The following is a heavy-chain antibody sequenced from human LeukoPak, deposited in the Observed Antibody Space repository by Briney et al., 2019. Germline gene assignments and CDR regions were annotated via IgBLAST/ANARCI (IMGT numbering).Heavy chain of an antibody. CDR2: ISYDGSNK. D-gene: IGHD3-3*01. V-gene: IGHV3-30*18. J-gene: IGHJ4*02. CDR3: AKNSDNGVSGYPSD. Sequence: GGSLRLSCAASGFSFSAYGMHWVRQAPDKGLEWVAVISYDGSNKNYADSVKGRFTISRDTSKNTLYLQMNSLRAEDTAVYYCAKNSDNGVSGYPSDWGGGTRVSVSS. CDR1: GFSFSAYG.